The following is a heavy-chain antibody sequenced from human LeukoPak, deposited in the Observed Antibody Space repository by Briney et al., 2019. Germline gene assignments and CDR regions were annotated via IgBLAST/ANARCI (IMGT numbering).Heavy chain of an antibody. J-gene: IGHJ5*02. D-gene: IGHD6-13*01. CDR2: ISYSGTT. CDR1: GGSISSSSYY. CDR3: ASGGSSSWYRWFDP. V-gene: IGHV4-39*01. Sequence: SETLSLTCTVSGGSISSSSYYWGWIRQPPGKGLEWIGDISYSGTTYYNPSLKSRVTISVDTSKNQFSLKLSSVTATDTVVYYCASGGSSSWYRWFDPWGQGTLVTVSS.